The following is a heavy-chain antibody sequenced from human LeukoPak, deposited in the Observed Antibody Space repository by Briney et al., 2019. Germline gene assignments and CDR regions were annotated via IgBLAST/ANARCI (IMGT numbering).Heavy chain of an antibody. D-gene: IGHD6-6*01. V-gene: IGHV3-74*01. CDR2: ISPTGSTT. CDR3: ARGPNSNWSGLDF. J-gene: IGHJ4*02. Sequence: GGSLRLSCAASGFTFSNYAMSWVRQLPGKGLVWVSRISPTGSTTSYADSVKGRFTVSRDNAKNTLYLQVNNLRAEDTAVYYCARGPNSNWSGLDFWGQGTLLTVSS. CDR1: GFTFSNYA.